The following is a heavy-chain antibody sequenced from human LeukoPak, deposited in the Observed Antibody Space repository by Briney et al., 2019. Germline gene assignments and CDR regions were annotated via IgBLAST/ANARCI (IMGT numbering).Heavy chain of an antibody. J-gene: IGHJ4*02. CDR1: GYTYTGYY. CDR2: INPNSGGT. V-gene: IGHV1-2*02. CDR3: ARGMYYDSSGYRRG. Sequence: ASVKVSCKASGYTYTGYYMHWVRQAPGQGLEWMGWINPNSGGTNYAQKFQGRVTMTRDTSISTAYMELSRLRSDDTAVYYCARGMYYDSSGYRRGWGQGTLVTVSS. D-gene: IGHD3-22*01.